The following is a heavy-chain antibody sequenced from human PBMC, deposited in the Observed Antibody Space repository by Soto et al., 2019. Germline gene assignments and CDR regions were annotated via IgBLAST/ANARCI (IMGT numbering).Heavy chain of an antibody. D-gene: IGHD2-21*02. Sequence: QLQLRESGSGLVKPSQTLSLTCTVSGAPITSGAYSWSLIRQPPGKGLEWIGFIYQSGSTHYNPSLKSRVTISVGRSKIHFSLQLTSLTAADTAVYYCARDMSGCSSSDCYLSGWFDPWGPGTLVTVSS. J-gene: IGHJ5*02. CDR3: ARDMSGCSSSDCYLSGWFDP. CDR1: GAPITSGAYS. V-gene: IGHV4-30-2*01. CDR2: IYQSGST.